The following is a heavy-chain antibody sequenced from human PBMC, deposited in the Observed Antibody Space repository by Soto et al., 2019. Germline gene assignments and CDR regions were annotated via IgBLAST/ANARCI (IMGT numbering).Heavy chain of an antibody. CDR2: ISSSGSTI. CDR3: ARFSTKAHDSSGYDAFDI. D-gene: IGHD3-22*01. J-gene: IGHJ3*02. V-gene: IGHV3-48*03. CDR1: GFTFSSYE. Sequence: GGSLRLSCAASGFTFSSYEMNWVRQAPGKGLEWVSYISSSGSTIYYADSVKGRFTISRDNAKNSLYLQMNSLRAEDTAVYYCARFSTKAHDSSGYDAFDIWGQGTMVTVSS.